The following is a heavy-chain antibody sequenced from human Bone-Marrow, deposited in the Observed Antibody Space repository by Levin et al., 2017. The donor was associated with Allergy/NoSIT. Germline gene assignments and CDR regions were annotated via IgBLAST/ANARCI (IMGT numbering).Heavy chain of an antibody. J-gene: IGHJ4*02. Sequence: ASVKVSCQASGYSFASFEIHWVRQVTGQGLEWMGWMNPNSGNTGYAQKFQGRVTMTRSTSIKTAYMELNSLRSEDTAVYYCARGEPRSSFHFWGQGTLVTVSP. V-gene: IGHV1-8*02. D-gene: IGHD6-6*01. CDR1: GYSFASFE. CDR2: MNPNSGNT. CDR3: ARGEPRSSFHF.